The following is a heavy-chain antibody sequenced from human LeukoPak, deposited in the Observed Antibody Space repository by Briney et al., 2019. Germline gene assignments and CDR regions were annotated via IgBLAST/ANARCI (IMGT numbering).Heavy chain of an antibody. CDR1: GGSISSGGYY. J-gene: IGHJ6*02. CDR3: ARDHSSSWYPDPGSMDYYYYYGMDV. Sequence: NPSETLSLTCTVSGGSISSGGYYWSWIRQHPGKGLEWIGYIYYSGSTYYNPSLKSRVTISVDTSKNQFSLKLSSVAAADTAVYYCARDHSSSWYPDPGSMDYYYYYGMDVWGQGTTVTVSS. CDR2: IYYSGST. D-gene: IGHD6-13*01. V-gene: IGHV4-31*03.